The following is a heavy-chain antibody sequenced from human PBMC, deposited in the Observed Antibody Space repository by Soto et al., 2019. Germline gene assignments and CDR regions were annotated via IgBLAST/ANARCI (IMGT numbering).Heavy chain of an antibody. J-gene: IGHJ6*04. V-gene: IGHV1-69*12. CDR3: ARDNSSPQLVWYYYYYGMDV. CDR1: GGTFSSYA. Sequence: QVQLVQSGAEVKKPGSSVKVSCKASGGTFSSYAISWVRQAPGQGLEWMGGIIPIFGTANYAQTFQGRVTITADESKSTAYMELSSLRSEDTAVYYCARDNSSPQLVWYYYYYGMDVWGKGTTVTVSS. D-gene: IGHD6-19*01. CDR2: IIPIFGTA.